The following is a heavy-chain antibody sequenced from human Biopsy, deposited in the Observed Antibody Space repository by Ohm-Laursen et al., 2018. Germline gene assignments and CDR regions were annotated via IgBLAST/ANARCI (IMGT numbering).Heavy chain of an antibody. Sequence: SLRLSCAASGFTLQDHAMHWVRQAPGKGLEWVSGISWNSGSINYAVSVQGRFTISRDNAKNSLYLQMNSLRVEDTALYFCARLGELHGLWYFDFWGQGALVTVSS. CDR2: ISWNSGSI. J-gene: IGHJ4*02. V-gene: IGHV3-9*01. CDR3: ARLGELHGLWYFDF. CDR1: GFTLQDHA. D-gene: IGHD2-21*01.